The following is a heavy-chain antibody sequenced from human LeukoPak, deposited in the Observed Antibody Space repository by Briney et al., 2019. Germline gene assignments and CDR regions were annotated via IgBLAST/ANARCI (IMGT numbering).Heavy chain of an antibody. CDR2: IYYSGST. CDR1: GGSISSGGYS. Sequence: SETLSLTCAVSGGSISSGGYSWSWIRQPPGKGLEWIGYIYYSGSTYYNPSLKSRVTISVDTSKNQFSLKLSSVTAADTAVYYCARGRDFWSGYYTGIFDYWGQGTLVTVSS. V-gene: IGHV4-30-4*07. D-gene: IGHD3-3*01. CDR3: ARGRDFWSGYYTGIFDY. J-gene: IGHJ4*02.